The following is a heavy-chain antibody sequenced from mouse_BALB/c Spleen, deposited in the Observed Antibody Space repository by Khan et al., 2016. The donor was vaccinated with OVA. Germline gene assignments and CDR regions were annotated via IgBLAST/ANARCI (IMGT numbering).Heavy chain of an antibody. CDR1: GFTFSDYY. V-gene: IGHV5-4*02. Sequence: EVELVESGGGLVKPGGSLKLSCAASGFTFSDYYMYWVRQTPEKRLEWVATISDGGSYTYYPDSVKGRFTISRDNAKNNLYLQMSSLKSEDTAMEYWARAGYGGFAYWGQGTLVTVSA. CDR2: ISDGGSYT. CDR3: ARAGYGGFAY. J-gene: IGHJ3*01. D-gene: IGHD1-1*02.